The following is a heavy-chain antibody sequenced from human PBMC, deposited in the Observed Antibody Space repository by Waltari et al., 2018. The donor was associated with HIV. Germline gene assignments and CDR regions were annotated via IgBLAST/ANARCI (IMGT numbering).Heavy chain of an antibody. V-gene: IGHV1-69*01. J-gene: IGHJ5*02. CDR1: GGTFSSYA. CDR2: IIPIFGTA. CDR3: ASRIAARPPKNNWFDP. Sequence: QVQLVQSGAEVKKPGSSVKVSCKASGGTFSSYAISWVRQAPGQGLEWMGGIIPIFGTANYAQKFQGRVTITADESTSTAYMELSSLRSEDTAVYYCASRIAARPPKNNWFDPWGQGTLVTVSS. D-gene: IGHD6-6*01.